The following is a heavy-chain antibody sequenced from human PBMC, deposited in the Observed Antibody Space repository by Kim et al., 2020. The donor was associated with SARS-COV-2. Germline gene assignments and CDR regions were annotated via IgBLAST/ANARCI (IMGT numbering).Heavy chain of an antibody. CDR2: ISYDGSNK. J-gene: IGHJ6*04. Sequence: GGSLRLSCAASGFTFSSYGMHWVRQAPGKGLEWVAVISYDGSNKYYVDSVKGRFTISRDNSKNTLYLQMNSLRAEDTAVYYCAKDTSIVVVPAAMMDVWGKETTVTVSP. CDR1: GFTFSSYG. V-gene: IGHV3-30*18. D-gene: IGHD2-2*01. CDR3: AKDTSIVVVPAAMMDV.